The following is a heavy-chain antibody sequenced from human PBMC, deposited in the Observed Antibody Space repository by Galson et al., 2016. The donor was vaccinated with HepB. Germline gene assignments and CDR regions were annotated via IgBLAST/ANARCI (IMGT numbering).Heavy chain of an antibody. CDR1: GLTFRSYA. CDR3: ARDADIVKVPAAIRADY. CDR2: ISYDGSNK. J-gene: IGHJ4*02. Sequence: SLRLSCAASGLTFRSYAMHWVRQAPGKGLEWVAVISYDGSNKYYADSVKGRFPISRDNSKNTLYLQMNSLRAEDTAVYYCARDADIVKVPAAIRADYWGQGTLVTVSS. D-gene: IGHD2-2*02. V-gene: IGHV3-30*04.